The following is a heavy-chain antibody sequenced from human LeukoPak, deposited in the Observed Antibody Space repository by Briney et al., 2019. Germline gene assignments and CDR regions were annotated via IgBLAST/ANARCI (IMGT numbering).Heavy chain of an antibody. J-gene: IGHJ4*02. CDR2: IKQDGSEK. Sequence: GGSLRLSCAASGFTFSSYWMSRVRQAPGKGLEWVANIKQDGSEKYHVDSVKGRFTISRDNAMNSLYLQMNSLRAEDTAIYYCARSLPYGTTWYGRSDFWGQGTLVTVSS. CDR1: GFTFSSYW. V-gene: IGHV3-7*03. CDR3: ARSLPYGTTWYGRSDF. D-gene: IGHD6-13*01.